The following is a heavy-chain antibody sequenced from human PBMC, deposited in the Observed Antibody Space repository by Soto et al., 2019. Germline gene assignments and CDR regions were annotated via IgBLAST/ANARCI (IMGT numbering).Heavy chain of an antibody. CDR1: GFTFSNYW. Sequence: EVQLVESGGGLVQPGGSLRLSCAASGFTFSNYWMHWVRQVPGQGLVWVSRINGDGSTTNYADSVRGRFTISRDNAKNTLYLQMNGLRADDTAIYYCATKGNTNPGFVGDFWGPGTLVTVSS. D-gene: IGHD2-8*01. CDR2: INGDGSTT. V-gene: IGHV3-74*01. J-gene: IGHJ4*02. CDR3: ATKGNTNPGFVGDF.